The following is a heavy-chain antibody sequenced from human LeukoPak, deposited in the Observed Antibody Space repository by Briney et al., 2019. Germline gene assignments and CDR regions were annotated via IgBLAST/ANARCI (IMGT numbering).Heavy chain of an antibody. CDR1: GYTFTSYD. CDR3: AKDKEYDDFWSDRLDY. CDR2: MNPNSGNT. D-gene: IGHD3-3*01. V-gene: IGHV1-8*01. J-gene: IGHJ4*02. Sequence: ASVKVSCKASGYTFTSYDINWVRQATGQGLEWMGWMNPNSGNTGYAQKFQGRVTMTRNTSISTAYMELSSLRSEDTAVYYCAKDKEYDDFWSDRLDYWGQGTLVTVSS.